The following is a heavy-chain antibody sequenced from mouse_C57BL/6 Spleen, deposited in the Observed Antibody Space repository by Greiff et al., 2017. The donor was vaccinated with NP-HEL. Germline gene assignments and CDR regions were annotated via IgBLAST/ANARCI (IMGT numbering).Heavy chain of an antibody. V-gene: IGHV1-80*01. J-gene: IGHJ2*01. CDR3: AREDYDGSRDFFDY. D-gene: IGHD1-1*01. CDR1: GYAFSSYW. Sequence: VQLQESGAELVKPGASVKISCKASGYAFSSYWMHWVKQRPGKGLEWIGQIYPGDGDTNYNGKFKGKATLTADKSSSTSYMQLNSLTSEDSAVYICAREDYDGSRDFFDYWGQGTTLTVSS. CDR2: IYPGDGDT.